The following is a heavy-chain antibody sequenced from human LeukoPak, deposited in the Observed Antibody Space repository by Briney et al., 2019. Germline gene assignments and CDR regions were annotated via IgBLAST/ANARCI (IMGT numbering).Heavy chain of an antibody. D-gene: IGHD3-16*02. J-gene: IGHJ4*02. CDR1: GGTFSSYA. Sequence: SVKVSCKASGGTFSSYAISWVRQAPGQGLEWMGGIIPIFGTANYAQKFQGRVTITTDESTSTAYMELSSLRSEDTAVYYCATRRGCDYVWGSYRDEYYFDYWGQGTLVTVSS. V-gene: IGHV1-69*05. CDR3: ATRRGCDYVWGSYRDEYYFDY. CDR2: IIPIFGTA.